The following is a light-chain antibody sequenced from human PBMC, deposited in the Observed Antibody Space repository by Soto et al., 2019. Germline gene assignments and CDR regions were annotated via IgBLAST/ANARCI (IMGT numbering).Light chain of an antibody. V-gene: IGLV2-14*01. J-gene: IGLJ2*01. Sequence: QSALTQPASVSGSPGQSITISCTGTSSDVGGYNYVSWYQQHPGKAPKLMIYEVSNRPSGVSNRFSGSKSGNTASLTISGLQADDEADYYCSSYTSSITLDFGGGTKLTVL. CDR1: SSDVGGYNY. CDR2: EVS. CDR3: SSYTSSITLD.